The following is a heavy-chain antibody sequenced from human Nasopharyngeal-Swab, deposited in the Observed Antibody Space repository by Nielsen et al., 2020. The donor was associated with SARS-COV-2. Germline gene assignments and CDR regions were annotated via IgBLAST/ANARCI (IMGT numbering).Heavy chain of an antibody. D-gene: IGHD2-2*01. CDR2: IKQGGNAQ. Sequence: GESLKISCAASGFTFGNYWMSWVRQAPGKGLEWVAHIKQGGNAQYYVDSVKGRFTISRDNARNSLYLEMSSLRAEDTAVYYCARYCSTTNCPRGFDFWGQGTLVTVSS. J-gene: IGHJ4*02. V-gene: IGHV3-7*01. CDR1: GFTFGNYW. CDR3: ARYCSTTNCPRGFDF.